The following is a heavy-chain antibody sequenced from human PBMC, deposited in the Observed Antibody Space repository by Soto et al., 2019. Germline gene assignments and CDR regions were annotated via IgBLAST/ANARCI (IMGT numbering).Heavy chain of an antibody. CDR3: VRESATSMLWWLSQL. D-gene: IGHD2-21*01. CDR1: GFPSSSYR. V-gene: IGHV3-21*01. CDR2: ISSSSSYI. Sequence: GGSLRLSCAASGFPSSSYRMNWVRQAPGKGLEWVSSISSSSSYIDYADSVKGRFTISRDNAKSSLYLQMNSLRAEDTAVYYGVRESATSMLWWLSQLGGKGTLVTVPS. J-gene: IGHJ4*02.